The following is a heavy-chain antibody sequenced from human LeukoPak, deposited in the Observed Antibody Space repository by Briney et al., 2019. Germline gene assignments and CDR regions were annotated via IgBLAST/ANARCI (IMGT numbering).Heavy chain of an antibody. CDR1: GGSFSGYY. J-gene: IGHJ5*02. Sequence: SETLSLTCAVYGGSFSGYYWSWIRQPPGKGLEWIGEINHSGSTNYNPSLKSRVTISLDTSKNQFSLRLSSVTAADTAVYYCARHLRVAAAALWFDPWGQGTLVTVSS. CDR2: INHSGST. D-gene: IGHD6-13*01. V-gene: IGHV4-34*01. CDR3: ARHLRVAAAALWFDP.